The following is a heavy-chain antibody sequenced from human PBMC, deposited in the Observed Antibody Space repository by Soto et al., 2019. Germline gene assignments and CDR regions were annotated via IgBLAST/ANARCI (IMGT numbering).Heavy chain of an antibody. Sequence: QVQLVQSGAEVKKPGSSVRVSCQASGGTFTTYAFNWVRQAPGQGLEWMGGIIPMYNKPNYAQNFLGRVTMSADTYTSTAYMELTTLRSEDTAVYFFARGDSGGYDYAMDVWGQGTTVTVSS. CDR3: ARGDSGGYDYAMDV. D-gene: IGHD6-19*01. CDR1: GGTFTTYA. V-gene: IGHV1-69*06. J-gene: IGHJ6*02. CDR2: IIPMYNKP.